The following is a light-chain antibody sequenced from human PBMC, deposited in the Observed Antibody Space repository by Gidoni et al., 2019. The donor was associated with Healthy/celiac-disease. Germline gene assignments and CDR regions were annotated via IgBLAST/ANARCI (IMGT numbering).Light chain of an antibody. CDR1: TGAFTSDHW. V-gene: IGLV7-46*01. J-gene: IGLJ2*01. Sequence: QAVVTQEPSLTVSPGGTVTLTCGCSTGAFTSDHWPYWLQQRPGQPPRTLIYDTTNKHSWTPARFSGSLLGGKAALTLSGAQPEDEAEYYCLLSYTGARVFGGGTRLTVL. CDR3: LLSYTGARV. CDR2: DTT.